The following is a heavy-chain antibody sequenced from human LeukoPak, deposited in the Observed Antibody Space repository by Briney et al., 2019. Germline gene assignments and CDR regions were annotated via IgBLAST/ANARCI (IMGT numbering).Heavy chain of an antibody. CDR3: ASLDTAMGTFDY. D-gene: IGHD5-18*01. V-gene: IGHV3-11*03. CDR1: GFTFSDYY. CDR2: ISRDSSYT. J-gene: IGHJ4*02. Sequence: GGSLRLSCAASGFTFSDYYMSWIRQTPGKGLEYVSYISRDSSYTNYADSVKGRFTISRDNAKNSLYLQMNSLRAEDTAVYYCASLDTAMGTFDYWGQGTLVTVSS.